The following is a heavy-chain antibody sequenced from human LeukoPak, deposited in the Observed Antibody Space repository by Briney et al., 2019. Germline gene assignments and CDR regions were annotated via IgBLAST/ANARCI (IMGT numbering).Heavy chain of an antibody. CDR1: GGSISSYY. D-gene: IGHD5-12*01. CDR3: ATSYHIVATKRYFQH. CDR2: IYYSGGT. Sequence: SETLSLTCTVSGGSISSYYWSWIRQPPGKGLEWIGYIYYSGGTNYNPSLKSRVTISGDTSKNQFSLKLSSVTAADTAVYYCATSYHIVATKRYFQHWGQGTLVTVSS. J-gene: IGHJ1*01. V-gene: IGHV4-59*12.